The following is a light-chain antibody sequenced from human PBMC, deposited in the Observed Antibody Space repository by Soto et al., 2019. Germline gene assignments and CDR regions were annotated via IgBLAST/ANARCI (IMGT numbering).Light chain of an antibody. CDR1: QTIGSN. CDR3: QQYGSSPRT. CDR2: GVS. V-gene: IGKV3-15*01. J-gene: IGKJ1*01. Sequence: IVMTQSPATLSVSPGERATLSCRASQTIGSNLAWYQQRPGQAPRLLIYGVSSRATGVPARFSGSGSGTEFTLTINSLLSDDFGVYYCQQYGSSPRTFGQGTKVDIK.